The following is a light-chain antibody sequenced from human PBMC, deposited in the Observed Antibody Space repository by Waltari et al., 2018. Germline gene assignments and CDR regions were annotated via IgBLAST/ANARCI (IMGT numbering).Light chain of an antibody. CDR2: AAS. CDR1: QVISNA. J-gene: IGKJ1*01. Sequence: DIHMTQSPPSLSASVGDKVTITCRASQVISNALAWYQQKPGKAPKLLIYAASNLQSGVPSRFSGSGSGTDFTLTISSLQPEDFAVYFCQQHNNYPRTFGQGTKVEIK. V-gene: IGKV1-17*01. CDR3: QQHNNYPRT.